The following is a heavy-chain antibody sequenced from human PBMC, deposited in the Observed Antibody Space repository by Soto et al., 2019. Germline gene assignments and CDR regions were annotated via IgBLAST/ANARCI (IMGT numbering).Heavy chain of an antibody. V-gene: IGHV3-30*18. CDR2: ISYDGSNK. CDR3: AKDTYYHDSSGYYVFDY. CDR1: GFTFTDYG. J-gene: IGHJ4*02. Sequence: QVQLVESGGGVVQPGRSLRLSCADSGFTFTDYGMHWVRQAPGKGLEWVAVISYDGSNKNYADSVKGRFTISRDNSKNTLYLPMNSLRAEYTAVYYCAKDTYYHDSSGYYVFDYWVQGTLVTVSS. D-gene: IGHD3-22*01.